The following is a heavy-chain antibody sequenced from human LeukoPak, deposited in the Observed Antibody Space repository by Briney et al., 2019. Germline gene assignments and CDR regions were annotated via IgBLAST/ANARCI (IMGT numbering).Heavy chain of an antibody. CDR1: GGSISSYY. V-gene: IGHV4-59*01. CDR2: IYYSGST. D-gene: IGHD2-15*01. J-gene: IGHJ4*02. Sequence: SETLSLTCTVSGGSISSYYWSWIRQPPGKGLEWIGYIYYSGSTNYNPSLKSRVTISVDTPKNQFSLKLSSVTAADTAVYYCARDPGYCSGGSCYLFDYWGQGTLVTVSS. CDR3: ARDPGYCSGGSCYLFDY.